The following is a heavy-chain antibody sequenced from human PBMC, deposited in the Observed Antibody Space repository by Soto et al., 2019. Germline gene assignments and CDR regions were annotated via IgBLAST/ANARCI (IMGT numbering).Heavy chain of an antibody. CDR2: IDHSGYT. Sequence: QVQLQQWGAGLLNPSETLSLTCAVYGGSFSGYYWNWIRQPPGKGLEWIGEIDHSGYTNYNPSLKSRVTISVDTSKNQSSLRLTSVTAADTAVYYCARVRDWFDPWGQGTLVTVSS. V-gene: IGHV4-34*01. CDR1: GGSFSGYY. J-gene: IGHJ5*02. D-gene: IGHD3-3*01. CDR3: ARVRDWFDP.